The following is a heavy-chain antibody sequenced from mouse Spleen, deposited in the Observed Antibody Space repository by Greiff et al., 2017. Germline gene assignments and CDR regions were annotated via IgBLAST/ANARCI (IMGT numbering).Heavy chain of an antibody. CDR1: GYTFTDYE. D-gene: IGHD2-4*01. Sequence: QVQLQQSGAELVRPGASVTLSCKASGYTFTDYEMHWVKQTPVHGLEWIGAIDPETGGTAYNQKFKGKAILTADKSSSTAYMELRSLTSEDSAVYYCTRSAMITTGGEFAYWGQGTLVTVSA. CDR3: TRSAMITTGGEFAY. J-gene: IGHJ3*01. V-gene: IGHV1-15*01. CDR2: IDPETGGT.